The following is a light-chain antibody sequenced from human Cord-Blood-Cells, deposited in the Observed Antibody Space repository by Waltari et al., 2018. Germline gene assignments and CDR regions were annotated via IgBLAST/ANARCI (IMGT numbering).Light chain of an antibody. CDR1: SLRSYY. CDR3: NARDSSGNHLLV. J-gene: IGLJ3*02. V-gene: IGLV3-19*01. CDR2: GKD. Sequence: SSELTQDPAVSVALGQTVRITCQGDSLRSYYASWYQQKPGQAPVLVIYGKDTRPSVIPELFSGSSSGNTASLTITGAQAEDEADYYCNARDSSGNHLLVFGGGTKLTVL.